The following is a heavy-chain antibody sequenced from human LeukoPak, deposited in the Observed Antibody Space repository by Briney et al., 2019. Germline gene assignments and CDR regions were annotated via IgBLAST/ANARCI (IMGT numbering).Heavy chain of an antibody. J-gene: IGHJ4*02. D-gene: IGHD3-10*01. Sequence: GGSLRLSCAASGFTFSNYEMNWVRQAPGKGLEWVSYIRSSGSTIYYADSVKGRFTISRDNAENSLYLQMNSLRAEDRAVYYCARGHTGRFSYYFDYWGQGTLVTVSS. CDR3: ARGHTGRFSYYFDY. V-gene: IGHV3-48*03. CDR1: GFTFSNYE. CDR2: IRSSGSTI.